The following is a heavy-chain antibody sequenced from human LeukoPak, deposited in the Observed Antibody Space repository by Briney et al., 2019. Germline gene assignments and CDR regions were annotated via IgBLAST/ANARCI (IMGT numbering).Heavy chain of an antibody. Sequence: GGSLRLSCAASGFTVSSNYMNWVRQAPGKGLEWVSVINSGGNTYYADSVKGRFTISRDNSKNTLYLQMNSLRAEDTAVYYCARGYCSGGSCYEIDYWGQGTLVTVSS. D-gene: IGHD2-15*01. V-gene: IGHV3-53*01. CDR1: GFTVSSNY. J-gene: IGHJ4*02. CDR2: INSGGNT. CDR3: ARGYCSGGSCYEIDY.